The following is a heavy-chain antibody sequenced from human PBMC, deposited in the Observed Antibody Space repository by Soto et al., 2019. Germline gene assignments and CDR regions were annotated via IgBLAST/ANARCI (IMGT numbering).Heavy chain of an antibody. D-gene: IGHD3-10*01. J-gene: IGHJ5*02. Sequence: QVQLVQSGAEVKKPGASVKVSCKASGYTFTSYYMHWVRQAPGQGLEWMGIINASGGSTIYAQQFQGIVTMTRDTSSSIVDMDLSSLRSEYTAVYYCAMDSLWFGELYRFDPWGQGTLFTVSS. CDR2: INASGGST. CDR3: AMDSLWFGELYRFDP. CDR1: GYTFTSYY. V-gene: IGHV1-46*01.